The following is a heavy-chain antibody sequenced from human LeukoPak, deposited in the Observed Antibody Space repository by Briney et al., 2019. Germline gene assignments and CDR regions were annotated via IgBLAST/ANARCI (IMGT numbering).Heavy chain of an antibody. D-gene: IGHD3-9*01. CDR1: GGSISSYY. Sequence: SETLSLTCTVSGGSISSYYWSWIRQPPGKGLEGIGYIYHSGSTNYNPSLKSRVTISVDTSKNQFSLKLSSVTAADTAVYYCAKSPLRYFDWQSYFDCWGQGTLVTASS. J-gene: IGHJ4*02. CDR2: IYHSGST. CDR3: AKSPLRYFDWQSYFDC. V-gene: IGHV4-59*01.